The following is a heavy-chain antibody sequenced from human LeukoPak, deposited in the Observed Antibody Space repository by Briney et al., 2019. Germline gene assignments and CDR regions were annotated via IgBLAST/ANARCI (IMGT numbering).Heavy chain of an antibody. CDR2: ISSSSSYI. CDR3: ARDGQGAPGY. Sequence: GGSLRLSCAASGFTFSSYSMNWVRQAPGKGLEWVSSISSSSSYIYYADSVKGRFTISRDNAKNPLYLQMNSLRAEDTAVYYCARDGQGAPGYWGQGTLVTVSS. CDR1: GFTFSSYS. V-gene: IGHV3-21*01. J-gene: IGHJ4*02. D-gene: IGHD2-2*01.